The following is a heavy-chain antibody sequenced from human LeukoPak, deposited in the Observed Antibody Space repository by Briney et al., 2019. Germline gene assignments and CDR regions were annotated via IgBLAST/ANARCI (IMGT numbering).Heavy chain of an antibody. D-gene: IGHD3-22*01. CDR2: INPNSGGT. CDR1: GYTFTGYY. CDR3: ARGYYYDSSGCLDY. Sequence: ASVKVSCKASGYTFTGYYMHWVRQAPGQGLEWMGWINPNSGGTNYAQKFQGRVTMTRDTSISTAYMELSRLRSEDTAVYYCARGYYYDSSGCLDYWGQGTLVTVSS. V-gene: IGHV1-2*02. J-gene: IGHJ4*02.